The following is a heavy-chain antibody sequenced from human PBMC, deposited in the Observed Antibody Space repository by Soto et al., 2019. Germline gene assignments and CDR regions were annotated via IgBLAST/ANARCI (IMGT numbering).Heavy chain of an antibody. CDR1: GGTFSSYA. Sequence: GASVKVSCKASGGTFSSYAISWVRQAPGQGLEWMGGIIPIFGTANYAQKFQGRVTITADESTSTAYMELSSLRSEDTAVYYCASLYSYGLEGYYYGMDVWGQGTTVTVSS. D-gene: IGHD5-18*01. J-gene: IGHJ6*02. CDR2: IIPIFGTA. V-gene: IGHV1-69*13. CDR3: ASLYSYGLEGYYYGMDV.